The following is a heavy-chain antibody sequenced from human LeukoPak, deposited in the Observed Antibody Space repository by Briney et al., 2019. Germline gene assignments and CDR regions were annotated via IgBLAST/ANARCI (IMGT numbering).Heavy chain of an antibody. J-gene: IGHJ6*02. Sequence: SETLSLTCTVSGGSISSSSYYWGWIRQPPGKGLEWIGSIYYSGSTYYNPSLKRRVTISVDTSKNQFSLKLSSVTAADTAVYYCARATSRAGYYYYYGMDVWGQGTTVTVSS. CDR1: GGSISSSSYY. CDR2: IYYSGST. CDR3: ARATSRAGYYYYYGMDV. V-gene: IGHV4-39*01.